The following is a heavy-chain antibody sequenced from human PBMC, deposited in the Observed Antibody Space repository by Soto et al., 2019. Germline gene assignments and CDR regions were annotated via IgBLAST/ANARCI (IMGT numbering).Heavy chain of an antibody. Sequence: SETLSLTRTVSGGSISSSSYYWGWIRQPPGNGLEWIGSIYYSGSTYYNPSLKSRVTISVDTSKNQFSLKLSSVTAADTAVYYCARQYSSGWYPPDCNWFDPWGQGTLVTVSS. CDR3: ARQYSSGWYPPDCNWFDP. J-gene: IGHJ5*02. CDR2: IYYSGST. V-gene: IGHV4-39*01. CDR1: GGSISSSSYY. D-gene: IGHD6-19*01.